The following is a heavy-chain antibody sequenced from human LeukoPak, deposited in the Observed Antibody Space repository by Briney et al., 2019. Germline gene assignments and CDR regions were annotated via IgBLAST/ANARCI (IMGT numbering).Heavy chain of an antibody. Sequence: GGSLRLSCAASGFTFDDYAMHWVRQAPGKGLEWVSGISWNSGSIGYADSVKGRFTISRDNAKNSLYLQMNSLRAEDTAVYYCARDFTTTAAFDYWGQGTLVTVSS. V-gene: IGHV3-9*01. J-gene: IGHJ4*02. CDR3: ARDFTTTAAFDY. CDR2: ISWNSGSI. D-gene: IGHD2-21*02. CDR1: GFTFDDYA.